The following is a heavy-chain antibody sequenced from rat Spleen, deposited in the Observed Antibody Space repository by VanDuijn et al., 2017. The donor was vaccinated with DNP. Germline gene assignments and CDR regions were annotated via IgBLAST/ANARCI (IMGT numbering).Heavy chain of an antibody. Sequence: QVQLKESGPGLVQPSQTLSLTCTVSGFSLTTYGVAWVRQPPGKGLEGIAAISSGGDTHYNSVLKSRLSISRDTSESQVFLKVNSLQTDDTAIYFCSKDSNGYNFDYWGQGVMVTVSS. J-gene: IGHJ2*01. CDR3: SKDSNGYNFDY. CDR2: ISSGGDT. CDR1: GFSLTTYG. D-gene: IGHD1-4*01. V-gene: IGHV2S12*01.